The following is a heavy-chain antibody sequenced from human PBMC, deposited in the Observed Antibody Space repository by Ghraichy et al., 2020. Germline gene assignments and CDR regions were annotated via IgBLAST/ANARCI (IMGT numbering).Heavy chain of an antibody. CDR1: GFSFSNVW. CDR3: TTDLRGLQVDGNIKSVFP. Sequence: GGSLRLSCAASGFSFSNVWMTWVRQAPGMGLECVGRIRSRSAGETTDYAAPAKGRFTVSRDDSKNTVYLQMNSLKTEDTAVYYCTTDLRGLQVDGNIKSVFPWGQGTLVTVSS. D-gene: IGHD5-24*01. V-gene: IGHV3-15*01. J-gene: IGHJ4*02. CDR2: IRSRSAGETT.